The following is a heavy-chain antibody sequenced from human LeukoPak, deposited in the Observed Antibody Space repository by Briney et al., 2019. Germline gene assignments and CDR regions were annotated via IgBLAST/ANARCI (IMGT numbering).Heavy chain of an antibody. D-gene: IGHD6-13*01. Sequence: GGSLRLSCAASGFTFSSYSMNWVRQAPGKGLEWVSYISSSSSTIYYADSVKGRFTISRDNAKNSLYLQMNSLRAEDTAVYYCARDGGGVIAAEIDYWGQGTLVTVSS. CDR2: ISSSSSTI. CDR1: GFTFSSYS. J-gene: IGHJ4*02. V-gene: IGHV3-48*04. CDR3: ARDGGGVIAAEIDY.